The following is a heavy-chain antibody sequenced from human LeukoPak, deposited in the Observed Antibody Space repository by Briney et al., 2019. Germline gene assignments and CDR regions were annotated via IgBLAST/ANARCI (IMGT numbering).Heavy chain of an antibody. CDR2: ISSGSSFI. V-gene: IGHV3-21*01. J-gene: IGHJ4*02. D-gene: IGHD2-15*01. Sequence: GGSLRLSCAASGFIFSTYTINWVRQAPGKGLEWVSSISSGSSFIYYADSVKGRFTISRDNAKNSLFLQMNSLRAEDTAVYYCARDEEYCSGGSCYSVGGVWRYFDYWGQGTLVTVSS. CDR3: ARDEEYCSGGSCYSVGGVWRYFDY. CDR1: GFIFSTYT.